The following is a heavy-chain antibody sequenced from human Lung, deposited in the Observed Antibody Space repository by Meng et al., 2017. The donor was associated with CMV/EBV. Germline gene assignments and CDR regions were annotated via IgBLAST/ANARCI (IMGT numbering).Heavy chain of an antibody. Sequence: QTLALTXAISGDSVSRNSAAWNWIRQSPSRGLELLGRTYYRSKWYNDYAVSVKSRITINPDTSKNQLTLQLNSVTPEDTAVYYCGREGLRYHYDWSDPWGQGTXVTVSS. CDR2: TYYRSKWYN. CDR3: GREGLRYHYDWSDP. D-gene: IGHD3-9*01. V-gene: IGHV6-1*01. CDR1: GDSVSRNSAA. J-gene: IGHJ5*02.